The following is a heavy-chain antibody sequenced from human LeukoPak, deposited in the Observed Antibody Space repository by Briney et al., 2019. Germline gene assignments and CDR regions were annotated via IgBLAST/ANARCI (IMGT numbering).Heavy chain of an antibody. CDR1: GFTFSSYA. J-gene: IGHJ4*02. CDR3: ARDPSLWFGELSPHYYFDY. D-gene: IGHD3-10*01. Sequence: GRSLRLSCAASGFTFSSYAMHWVRQAPGKGLEGVAVISYDGSNKYYADSVKGRFTISRDNSKNTLYLQMNSLRAEDTAVYYCARDPSLWFGELSPHYYFDYWGQGTLVTVSS. V-gene: IGHV3-30*04. CDR2: ISYDGSNK.